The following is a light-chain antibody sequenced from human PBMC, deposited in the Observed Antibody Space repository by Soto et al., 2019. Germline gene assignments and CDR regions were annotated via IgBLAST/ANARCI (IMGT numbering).Light chain of an antibody. CDR2: DVS. V-gene: IGLV2-14*01. CDR3: SSYTSSNSYV. J-gene: IGLJ7*01. Sequence: QSALTQPASVSGSPGQSIAISCTGTSSDVGAYNSVSWYQQYPGKAPKLMIHDVSNQPSGVSDRFSGSKSGNTASLTISGLQAEDEADYYCSSYTSSNSYVFGSGTQLTVL. CDR1: SSDVGAYNS.